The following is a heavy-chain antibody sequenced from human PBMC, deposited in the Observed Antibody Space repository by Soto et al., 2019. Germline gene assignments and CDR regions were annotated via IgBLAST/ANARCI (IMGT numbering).Heavy chain of an antibody. CDR2: IYYSGTT. CDR1: GCSISSYY. V-gene: IGHV4-59*12. Sequence: PSETLSLTCTVSGCSISSYYWSWIRQPPGKGLEWIGYIYYSGTTSYNPSLQSRVIISRDISKNQFSLNLNSVTAADTAIYYCARGYSSYYVGNWFDPWGQGTLVTVS. D-gene: IGHD3-22*01. CDR3: ARGYSSYYVGNWFDP. J-gene: IGHJ5*02.